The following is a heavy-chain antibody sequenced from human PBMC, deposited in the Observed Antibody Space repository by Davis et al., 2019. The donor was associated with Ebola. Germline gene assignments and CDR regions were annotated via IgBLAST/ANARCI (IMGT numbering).Heavy chain of an antibody. CDR1: GDSVSSAG. D-gene: IGHD5-12*01. CDR2: TYYTSKWHN. J-gene: IGHJ4*02. V-gene: IGHV6-1*01. Sequence: HSQTLSLTCAISGDSVSSAGWNWIRQSPSRGLEWLGRTYYTSKWHNDYAVSVKSRIIINSDTSKNQFSLQLNSVTPEDTAVYYCARGWLRSGFDYWGQGAPVTVSS. CDR3: ARGWLRSGFDY.